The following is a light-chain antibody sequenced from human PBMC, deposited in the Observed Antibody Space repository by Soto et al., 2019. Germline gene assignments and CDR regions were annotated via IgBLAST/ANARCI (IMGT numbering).Light chain of an antibody. CDR2: EVS. CDR1: SSDVGGYNY. V-gene: IGLV2-14*01. J-gene: IGLJ1*01. Sequence: QSALTQPASVSGSPGQSITISCTGTSSDVGGYNYVSWYQQHPGKAPKLMIYEVSNRTSGVSNRFSGSKSGNTAALTISGLQAEDEADYYFSSYTSSSTPDFFGTGTKLTVL. CDR3: SSYTSSSTPDF.